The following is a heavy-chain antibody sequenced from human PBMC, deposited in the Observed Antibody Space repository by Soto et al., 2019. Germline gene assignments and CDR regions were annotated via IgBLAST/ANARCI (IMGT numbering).Heavy chain of an antibody. CDR3: ARAYGGNPALFDP. CDR1: GFTVSSDY. V-gene: IGHV3-53*01. D-gene: IGHD4-17*01. CDR2: IYTGGST. J-gene: IGHJ5*02. Sequence: EVQLVKSGGGLIQPGGSLRLSCAASGFTVSSDYMSWVRQAPGKGLEWVSVIYTGGSTYYADSVKGRFTFSRDNSKNTLYLQMNSLRAEDTAVYYCARAYGGNPALFDPWGQGTLVTVSS.